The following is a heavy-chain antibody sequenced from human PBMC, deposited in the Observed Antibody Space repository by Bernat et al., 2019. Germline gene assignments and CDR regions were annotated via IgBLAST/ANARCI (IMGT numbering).Heavy chain of an antibody. CDR1: GGSISSSSYY. CDR2: IYYSRST. J-gene: IGHJ4*02. D-gene: IGHD2-2*01. CDR3: GRHEEVVPAAFDY. Sequence: QLQLQESGPGLVQPSETLSLTCTVSGGSISSSSYYWGWIRQPPGNGLEWIGSIYYSRSTYYNPSLRSRVTISVDTSKNQCALMLSAMTAADTAVYYCGRHEEVVPAAFDYWGQGTLVTVAS. V-gene: IGHV4-39*01.